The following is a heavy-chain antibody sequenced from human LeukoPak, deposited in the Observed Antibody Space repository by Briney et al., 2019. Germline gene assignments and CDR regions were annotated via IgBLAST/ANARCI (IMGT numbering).Heavy chain of an antibody. D-gene: IGHD2-2*01. J-gene: IGHJ4*02. CDR1: GFTFSSYW. Sequence: GGSLRLSCAASGFTFSSYWMSWVRQAPGKGLEWVANIKEDGSEKYYVDSVKGRFSISRDNAKNSLYLQMNSLRAEDTAVYYCATDARGYQLLWPYWGQGTLVTVSS. CDR2: IKEDGSEK. V-gene: IGHV3-7*01. CDR3: ATDARGYQLLWPY.